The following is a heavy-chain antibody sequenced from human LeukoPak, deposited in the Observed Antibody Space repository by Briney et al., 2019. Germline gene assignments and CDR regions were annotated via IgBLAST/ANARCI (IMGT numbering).Heavy chain of an antibody. CDR3: ARLSSTSPGGMDN. Sequence: GESLKISCKGSGYTFNNHWIGWVRQMPGKGLEWMGIIFPVDSDTRYSPSFQGQVTISVDKSISTAYLQWRSLTASDTAMYYCARLSSTSPGGMDNWGQGTLVTVS. J-gene: IGHJ4*02. CDR1: GYTFNNHW. V-gene: IGHV5-51*01. CDR2: IFPVDSDT. D-gene: IGHD3-16*01.